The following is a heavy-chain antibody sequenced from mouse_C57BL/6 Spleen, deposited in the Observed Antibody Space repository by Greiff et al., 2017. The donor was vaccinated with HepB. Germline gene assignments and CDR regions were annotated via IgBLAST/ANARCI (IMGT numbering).Heavy chain of an antibody. V-gene: IGHV7-3*01. J-gene: IGHJ2*01. CDR3: ARYLTAQAFHYFDY. CDR1: GFTFTDYY. CDR2: IRNKANGYTT. D-gene: IGHD3-2*02. Sequence: EVKLQESGGGLVQPGGSLSLSCAASGFTFTDYYMSWVRQPPGKALEWLGFIRNKANGYTTEYSASVKGRFTISRDNSQSILYLQMNALRAEDSATYYCARYLTAQAFHYFDYWGQGTTLTVSS.